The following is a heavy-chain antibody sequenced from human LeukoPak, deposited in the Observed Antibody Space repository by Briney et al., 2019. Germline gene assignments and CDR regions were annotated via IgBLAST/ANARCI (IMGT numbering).Heavy chain of an antibody. Sequence: PSQTLSLTCTVSGGSISSGGYYWSWIRQPPGKGLEWIGYIYYSGSTYYNPSLKSRVTISVDTSKNQFSLKLSSVTAADTAVYYCARGGGDTAMDFDYWGQGTLVTVSS. CDR2: IYYSGST. CDR3: ARGGGDTAMDFDY. D-gene: IGHD5-18*01. V-gene: IGHV4-30-4*08. CDR1: GGSISSGGYY. J-gene: IGHJ4*02.